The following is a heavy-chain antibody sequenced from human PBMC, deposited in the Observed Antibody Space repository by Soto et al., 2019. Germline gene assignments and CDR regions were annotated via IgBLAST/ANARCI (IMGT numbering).Heavy chain of an antibody. CDR3: ASVRDY. D-gene: IGHD6-6*01. CDR1: GGSISSGVYS. CDR2: IYHSGSI. J-gene: IGHJ4*02. V-gene: IGHV4-30-2*01. Sequence: PSETLSLTCAVSGGSISSGVYSWVWIRQPPGKGLEWIGYIYHSGSIYYDPALKSRGTISVDRAKKQCSLKLSSVTAADTAVYYCASVRDYWGQGTLVAVSS.